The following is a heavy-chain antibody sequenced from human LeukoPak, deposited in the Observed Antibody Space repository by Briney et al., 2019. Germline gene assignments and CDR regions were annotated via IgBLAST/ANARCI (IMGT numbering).Heavy chain of an antibody. Sequence: SETLSLTCTVSGGSISRYYWSWIRQPAGKGLEWIGRIYTSGSTNYNPSLKSRVTMSVDTSKNQFSLKLSSVTAADTAVYYCARDPVFGVGGWFDPWGQGTLVAVSS. V-gene: IGHV4-4*07. D-gene: IGHD3-3*01. J-gene: IGHJ5*02. CDR1: GGSISRYY. CDR3: ARDPVFGVGGWFDP. CDR2: IYTSGST.